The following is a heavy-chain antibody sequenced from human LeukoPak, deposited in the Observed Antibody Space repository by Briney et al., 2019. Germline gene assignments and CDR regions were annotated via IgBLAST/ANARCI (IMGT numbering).Heavy chain of an antibody. CDR1: GYTFTSYD. V-gene: IGHV1-69*13. CDR2: IIPIFGTA. CDR3: ARGGEIAAAGFDY. Sequence: ASVKVSCKASGYTFTSYDINWVRQATGQGLEWMGGIIPIFGTANYAQKFQGRVTITADESTSTAYMELSSLRSEDTAVYYCARGGEIAAAGFDYWGQGTLVTVSS. J-gene: IGHJ4*02. D-gene: IGHD6-13*01.